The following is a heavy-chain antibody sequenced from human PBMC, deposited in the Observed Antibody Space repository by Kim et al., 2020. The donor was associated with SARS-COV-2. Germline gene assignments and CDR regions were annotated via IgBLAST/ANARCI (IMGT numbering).Heavy chain of an antibody. Sequence: TTSTPSLKSRVTISVDTSKNQFSLKLSSVTAADTAVYYCARGGYRAWFDPWGQGTLVTVSS. J-gene: IGHJ5*02. D-gene: IGHD5-12*01. V-gene: IGHV4-59*09. CDR3: ARGGYRAWFDP. CDR2: T.